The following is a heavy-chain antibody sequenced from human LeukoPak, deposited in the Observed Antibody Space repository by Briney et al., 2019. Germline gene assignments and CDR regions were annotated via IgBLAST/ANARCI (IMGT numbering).Heavy chain of an antibody. Sequence: ASVRVSCKVSGYTLTELSMHWVRQAPGKGLEWMGGFDPEDGETIYAQKFQGRVTMTEDTSTDTAYMELSSLRSEDTAVYYCATPRGYYDSSGYYFGYWGQGTLVTVSS. D-gene: IGHD3-22*01. CDR3: ATPRGYYDSSGYYFGY. CDR2: FDPEDGET. CDR1: GYTLTELS. J-gene: IGHJ4*02. V-gene: IGHV1-24*01.